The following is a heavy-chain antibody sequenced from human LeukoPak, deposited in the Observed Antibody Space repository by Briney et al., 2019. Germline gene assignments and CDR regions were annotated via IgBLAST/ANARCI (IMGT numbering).Heavy chain of an antibody. CDR1: GFTLSSYY. CDR3: TRGGGANYYGDYFDY. V-gene: IGHV3-30*14. CDR2: MSYDETTA. D-gene: IGHD1-26*01. Sequence: GGSLRLSCAGSGFTLSSYYMHWVRHAPDKGLEWVAVMSYDETTANYAGSVQGRFTVSRDNSKNTLFLQINSLRAEDMAMYFCTRGGGANYYGDYFDYWSQGTLVTVSS. J-gene: IGHJ4*02.